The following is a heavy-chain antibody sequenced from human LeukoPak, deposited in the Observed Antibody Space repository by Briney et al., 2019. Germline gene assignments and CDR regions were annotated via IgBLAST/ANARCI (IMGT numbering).Heavy chain of an antibody. CDR1: GFTFSSYA. V-gene: IGHV3-23*01. CDR3: AKDLGRITMIVVVISAFDY. Sequence: GGSLRLSCAASGFTFSSYAMSWVSQAPGKGLEWVSAISGSGGSTYYADSVKGRFTISRDNSKNTLYLQMNSLRAEDTAVYYCAKDLGRITMIVVVISAFDYWGQGTLVTVSS. D-gene: IGHD3-22*01. CDR2: ISGSGGST. J-gene: IGHJ4*02.